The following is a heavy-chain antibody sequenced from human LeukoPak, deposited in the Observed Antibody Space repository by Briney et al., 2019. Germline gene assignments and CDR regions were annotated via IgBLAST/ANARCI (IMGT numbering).Heavy chain of an antibody. V-gene: IGHV3-23*01. CDR2: ITSSGDST. Sequence: GGSLRLSCAASGFTFSTYAMNWVRQAPGKGLEWVSGITSSGDSTFYADSVKGRFTISRDNSRNTLYLQMNSLRAEDTAVYYCANEYSKGDIWGQGTMVTVSS. CDR3: ANEYSKGDI. D-gene: IGHD4-11*01. J-gene: IGHJ3*02. CDR1: GFTFSTYA.